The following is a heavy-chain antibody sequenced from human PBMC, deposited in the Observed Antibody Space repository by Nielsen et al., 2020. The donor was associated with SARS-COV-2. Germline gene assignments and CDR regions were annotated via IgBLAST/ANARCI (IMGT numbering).Heavy chain of an antibody. J-gene: IGHJ4*02. Sequence: GGSLRLSCAASGLTFSSYAMSWVRQVPGKGLDWVSAISAIGGTTSYADSVKGRFTISRDNSKNTLYLQMNSLRAEDTTVYYCAKDRAGATYARFDLWGQGTLVTVSS. CDR3: AKDRAGATYARFDL. V-gene: IGHV3-23*01. CDR1: GLTFSSYA. CDR2: ISAIGGTT. D-gene: IGHD4/OR15-4a*01.